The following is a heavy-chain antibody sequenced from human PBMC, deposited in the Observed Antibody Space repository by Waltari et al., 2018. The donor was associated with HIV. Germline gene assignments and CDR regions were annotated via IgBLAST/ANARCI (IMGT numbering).Heavy chain of an antibody. V-gene: IGHV3-15*02. CDR2: IKSKTECEVT. CDR3: AEYKSGRRVFDS. Sequence: EVQLVESGGTLVRTGGSLRLSCAASGLNFNDAWMSWVRQAPGKGLGWIGRIKSKTECEVTDYLPPVKDRFIISRNDSEAMVYLQMTGLKADDTGVYYCAEYKSGRRVFDSWGQGTQVSVSS. CDR1: GLNFNDAW. J-gene: IGHJ4*02. D-gene: IGHD3-3*01.